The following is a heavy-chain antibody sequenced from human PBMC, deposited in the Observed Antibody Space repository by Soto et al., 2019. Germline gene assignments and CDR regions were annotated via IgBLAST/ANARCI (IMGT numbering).Heavy chain of an antibody. V-gene: IGHV1-69*13. CDR1: GGTFSSYA. J-gene: IGHJ4*02. D-gene: IGHD3-10*01. CDR2: IIPIFGTA. CDR3: AREFHHGSGSYYPYDSSGYRAPFDY. Sequence: ASVKVSCKASGGTFSSYAISWVRQAPGQGLEWMGGIIPIFGTANYAQKFQGRVTITADESTSTAYMELSSLRSEDTAVYYCAREFHHGSGSYYPYDSSGYRAPFDYWGQGTLVTVSS.